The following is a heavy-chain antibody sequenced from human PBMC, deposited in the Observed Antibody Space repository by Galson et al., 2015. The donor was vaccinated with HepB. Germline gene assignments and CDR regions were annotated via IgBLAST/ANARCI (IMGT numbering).Heavy chain of an antibody. CDR3: ARGSPDYGGNPSFDY. D-gene: IGHD4-23*01. Sequence: SVKVSCKASGDTFSSYAINWVRQAPGQGLEWMGGIIPIFATANYAQKFQGRVTITADESTSTAYMELSSLRSEDTAVYYCARGSPDYGGNPSFDYWGQETLVTVSS. V-gene: IGHV1-69*13. CDR2: IIPIFATA. J-gene: IGHJ4*02. CDR1: GDTFSSYA.